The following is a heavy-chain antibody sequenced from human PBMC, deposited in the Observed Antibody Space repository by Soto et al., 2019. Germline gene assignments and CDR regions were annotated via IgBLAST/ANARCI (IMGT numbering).Heavy chain of an antibody. V-gene: IGHV3-21*01. J-gene: IGHJ4*02. Sequence: GGSLRLSCAASGFTFSSYSMNWVRQAPGKGLEWVSSISSSSSYIYYADSVKGRFTISRDNAKNSLYLQMNSLRAEDTAVYYCARYGGPAPHHAPTVRAPNYYFDYWGQGTLVTVSS. CDR1: GFTFSSYS. CDR3: ARYGGPAPHHAPTVRAPNYYFDY. D-gene: IGHD4-4*01. CDR2: ISSSSSYI.